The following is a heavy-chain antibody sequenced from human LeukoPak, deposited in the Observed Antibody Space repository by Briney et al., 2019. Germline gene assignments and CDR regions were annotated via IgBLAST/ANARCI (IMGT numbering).Heavy chain of an antibody. CDR3: ARDGGASQSDY. Sequence: KTSETLSFTCAVYGGSFSGYYWSWIRQPPGKGLEWIGEINHSGSTNYNPSLKSRVTISVDTSKNQFSLKLSSVTAADTAVYYCARDGGASQSDYWGQGTLVTVSS. D-gene: IGHD3-3*01. J-gene: IGHJ4*02. CDR1: GGSFSGYY. V-gene: IGHV4-34*01. CDR2: INHSGST.